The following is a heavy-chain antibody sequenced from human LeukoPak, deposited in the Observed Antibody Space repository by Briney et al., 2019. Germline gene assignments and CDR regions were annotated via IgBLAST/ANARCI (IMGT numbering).Heavy chain of an antibody. CDR2: ISSSGSTI. CDR3: ARWNDYGGNEGVDY. CDR1: GFTFSSYE. V-gene: IGHV3-48*03. D-gene: IGHD4-23*01. Sequence: GGSLRLSCAASGFTFSSYEMNWVRQAPGKGLEWVSYISSSGSTIYYADSVKGRFTISRDNAKNSLYLQINSLRAEDTAVYYCARWNDYGGNEGVDYWGQGTLVTVSS. J-gene: IGHJ4*02.